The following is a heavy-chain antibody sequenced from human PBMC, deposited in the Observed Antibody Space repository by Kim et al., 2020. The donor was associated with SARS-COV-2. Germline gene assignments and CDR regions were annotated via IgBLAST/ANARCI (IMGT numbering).Heavy chain of an antibody. D-gene: IGHD4-17*01. CDR2: ISGSGSNT. J-gene: IGHJ4*02. Sequence: GGSLRLSCAASGFTFGSYPITWVRQAPGKGLEWVSVISGSGSNTDYADSVKGRFTISRDNSRNVVYLQMDSLRADDTAVYYCAKSFVGDYPAFDFWGQGT. V-gene: IGHV3-23*01. CDR3: AKSFVGDYPAFDF. CDR1: GFTFGSYP.